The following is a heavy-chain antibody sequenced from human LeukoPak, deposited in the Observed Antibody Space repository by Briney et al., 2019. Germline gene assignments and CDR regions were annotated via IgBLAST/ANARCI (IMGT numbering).Heavy chain of an antibody. D-gene: IGHD3-22*01. CDR2: ISASGGST. Sequence: GGSLRLSCAASGFTFSSFATSWVRQAPGRGLEWVSGISASGGSTYYADSVKGRFTISRDNSKNTLYLQMNSLRAEDTAVYYCAKGFYDNSASGVFDIWGQGTMVTVSS. CDR1: GFTFSSFA. V-gene: IGHV3-23*01. J-gene: IGHJ3*02. CDR3: AKGFYDNSASGVFDI.